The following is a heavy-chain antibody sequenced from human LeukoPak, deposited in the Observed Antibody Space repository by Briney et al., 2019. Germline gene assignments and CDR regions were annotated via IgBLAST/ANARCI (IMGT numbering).Heavy chain of an antibody. CDR2: ISGSGCSA. CDR3: AKDAETTVTGILDY. CDR1: GFTFSSYA. J-gene: IGHJ4*02. D-gene: IGHD4-17*01. Sequence: GGSLRLSCAASGFTFSSYAMSWVRQAPGKGLEWVSAISGSGCSAYYADSVKGRSTISRDNSKNTLYLQMNSLRAEDTAVYYCAKDAETTVTGILDYWGQGTLVTVSS. V-gene: IGHV3-23*01.